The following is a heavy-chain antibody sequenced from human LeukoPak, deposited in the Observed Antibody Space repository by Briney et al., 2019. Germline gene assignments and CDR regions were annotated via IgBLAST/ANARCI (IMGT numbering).Heavy chain of an antibody. J-gene: IGHJ4*02. CDR1: GFTFRNYW. CDR3: AIRFGRLEAGGTPFDS. D-gene: IGHD6-13*01. CDR2: INHSGST. Sequence: PGGSLRLSCAASGFTFRNYWMSWIRQPPGKGLEWIGEINHSGSTNYNPSLKSRVTISVDTSKNQFSLKLSSVTAADTALYYCAIRFGRLEAGGTPFDSWGQGTLVTVSS. V-gene: IGHV4-34*08.